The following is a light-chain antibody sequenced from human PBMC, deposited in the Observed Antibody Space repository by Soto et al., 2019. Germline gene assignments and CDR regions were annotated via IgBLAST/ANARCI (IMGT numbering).Light chain of an antibody. CDR2: KAS. Sequence: DIQMTQSPSTLSASVGDRVTITCRASQSISSWLDWYQQKPGKAPELLIYKASSLESGVPSRFSGSGSGTEVTLTISSLQHDDLATYYFQKNTSNTRMFGKRTQEDIK. CDR1: QSISSW. J-gene: IGKJ1*01. CDR3: QKNTSNTRM. V-gene: IGKV1-5*03.